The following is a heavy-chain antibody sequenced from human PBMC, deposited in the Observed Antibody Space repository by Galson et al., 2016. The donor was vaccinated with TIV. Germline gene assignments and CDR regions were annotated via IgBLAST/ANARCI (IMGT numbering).Heavy chain of an antibody. Sequence: SVKVSCKASGDTFTGYYVHWVRQAPGQGLEWMGWIDPRSVATNYAQKFQGRATMTRDTSIGTAHMELTRLTPDDTAVYYCARARYGDYFGYWGQGTLVTVSS. V-gene: IGHV1-2*02. CDR1: GDTFTGYY. J-gene: IGHJ4*02. D-gene: IGHD4-17*01. CDR2: IDPRSVAT. CDR3: ARARYGDYFGY.